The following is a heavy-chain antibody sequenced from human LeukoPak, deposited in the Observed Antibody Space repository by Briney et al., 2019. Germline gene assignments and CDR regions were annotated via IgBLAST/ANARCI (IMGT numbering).Heavy chain of an antibody. CDR3: AKDNGRGGNFDY. CDR1: RFTLDDYA. Sequence: GGSLRLSCAASRFTLDDYARHWVRQAPGKGLEWVSGISCNSGSIGYAAPVKSLFTTSKKTDKTSKYLQINSLRAEATALYYCAKDNGRGGNFDYWGQGTLVTVSS. CDR2: ISCNSGSI. J-gene: IGHJ4*02. V-gene: IGHV3-9*01. D-gene: IGHD3-16*01.